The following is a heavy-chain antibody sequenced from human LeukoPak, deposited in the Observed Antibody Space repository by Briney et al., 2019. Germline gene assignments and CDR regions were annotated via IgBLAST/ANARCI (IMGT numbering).Heavy chain of an antibody. J-gene: IGHJ5*02. D-gene: IGHD2-2*01. CDR1: GYSFTSYW. V-gene: IGHV5-51*03. Sequence: KPGESLKISCKGSGYSFTSYWIGWVRQMPGKGLEWMGIIYPGDFDTRYSPSFQGQVTISADKSISTAYLQWSSLKASDTAMYYCARRGYCSSTSCQSWFDPWGQGTLVTVSS. CDR2: IYPGDFDT. CDR3: ARRGYCSSTSCQSWFDP.